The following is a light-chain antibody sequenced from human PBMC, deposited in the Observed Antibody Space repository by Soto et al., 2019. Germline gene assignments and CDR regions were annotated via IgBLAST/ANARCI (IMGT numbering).Light chain of an antibody. J-gene: IGKJ1*01. CDR1: QGISSY. CDR3: QLTYNAPWT. CDR2: SAS. V-gene: IGKV1-27*01. Sequence: VQVTQSQSSLSASVGDIVTITCLVSQGISSYLSWYRQKPGQVPKLLIYSASNLQSGVPSRFSGSGSGTDFTLTISSLQPEDVATYYGQLTYNAPWTFCQ.